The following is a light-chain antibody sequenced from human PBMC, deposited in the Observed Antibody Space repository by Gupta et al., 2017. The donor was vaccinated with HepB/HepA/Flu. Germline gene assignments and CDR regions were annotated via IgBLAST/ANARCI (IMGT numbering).Light chain of an antibody. CDR2: LGF. V-gene: IGKV2-28*01. CDR1: QRLFYSNGFNY. J-gene: IGKJ4*01. Sequence: IVMIKPPSSWIATPGDPTSISCRTSQRLFYSNGFNYLDWYLQKPGQSPQLLIYLGFIRASGVPNRFSGSGSGSDFTLTISTVEAEDVGIYFCMQSLETPLTFGGGTKVEI. CDR3: MQSLETPLT.